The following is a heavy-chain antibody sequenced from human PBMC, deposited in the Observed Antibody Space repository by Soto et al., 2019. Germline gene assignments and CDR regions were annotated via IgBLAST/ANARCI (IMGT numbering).Heavy chain of an antibody. V-gene: IGHV1-2*02. CDR1: GYTFTAYY. D-gene: IGHD2-21*01. CDR2: INPNSGDT. CDR3: ARRGDRTLGYFDN. Sequence: ASVKVSCKTSGYTFTAYYMHWVRQAPGQGLEWMGWINPNSGDTNYAQKFLGRVTMTRETSITTAHMELSSLRSDDTAVYYCARRGDRTLGYFDNWGQGALVTVS. J-gene: IGHJ4*02.